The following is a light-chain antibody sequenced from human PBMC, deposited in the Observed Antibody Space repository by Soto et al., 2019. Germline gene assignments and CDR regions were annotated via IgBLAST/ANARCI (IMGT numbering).Light chain of an antibody. CDR1: QSISNY. Sequence: DIQMTQSPSSLSASVGDRVTITCRASQSISNYLNWYQQKPGKAPKLLIYAATSKQSRVPSRLSGSGSETDFTLTICSLQPGDSATYYCQQSFSPLWTFGQGTKVEV. V-gene: IGKV1-39*01. J-gene: IGKJ1*01. CDR3: QQSFSPLWT. CDR2: AAT.